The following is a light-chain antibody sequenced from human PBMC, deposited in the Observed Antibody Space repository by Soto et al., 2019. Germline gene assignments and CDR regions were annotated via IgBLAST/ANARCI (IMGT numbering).Light chain of an antibody. Sequence: QSVLTQPPSASGTPGQTITISCSGSMSNTEVHSVHWYQQLPGTAPKLLIYSDTQRPSGVPDRFSGSKSGTSAYLGISGLRSEDEAEYFCAAWDASLSGLVFGGGTQLTVL. V-gene: IGLV1-47*02. J-gene: IGLJ3*02. CDR3: AAWDASLSGLV. CDR1: MSNTEVHS. CDR2: SDT.